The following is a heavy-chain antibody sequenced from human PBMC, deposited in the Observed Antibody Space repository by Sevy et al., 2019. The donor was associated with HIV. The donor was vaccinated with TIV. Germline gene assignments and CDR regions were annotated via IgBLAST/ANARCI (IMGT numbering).Heavy chain of an antibody. Sequence: GGSLRLSCAASGFRFSSFSMNWVRQAPGKGLEWVSYITSSSSTILYADSVKGRFTISRDNAKNSLYLQMSSLRDEDTAVYYCARAQADYRDFGGHFDHWGQGSLVTVSS. J-gene: IGHJ4*02. CDR2: ITSSSSTI. D-gene: IGHD4-17*01. CDR3: ARAQADYRDFGGHFDH. V-gene: IGHV3-48*02. CDR1: GFRFSSFS.